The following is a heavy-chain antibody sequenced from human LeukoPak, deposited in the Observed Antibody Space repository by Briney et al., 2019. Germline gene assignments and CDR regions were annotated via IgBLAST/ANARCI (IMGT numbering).Heavy chain of an antibody. Sequence: PGGSLRLSCAASGFTVSSNYMSWVRQAPGKGLEWVSSISSSSSYIYYADSVKGRFTISRDNAKNSLYLQMNSLRAEDTAVYYCAREIYYAPGGHTDYWGQGTLVTVSS. CDR1: GFTVSSNY. CDR3: AREIYYAPGGHTDY. CDR2: ISSSSSYI. J-gene: IGHJ4*02. V-gene: IGHV3-21*01. D-gene: IGHD1-26*01.